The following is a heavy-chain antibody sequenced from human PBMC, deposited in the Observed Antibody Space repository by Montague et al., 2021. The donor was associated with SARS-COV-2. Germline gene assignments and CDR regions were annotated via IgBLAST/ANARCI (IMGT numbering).Heavy chain of an antibody. V-gene: IGHV4-34*01. CDR3: VVVVPAMISRLDH. D-gene: IGHD3-22*01. CDR1: GGSISGYY. Sequence: SETLSLTCAVYGGSISGYYWSWIRQPPGKGLEWIGEIYHSGSTNYNPSLKSRVTISSDTSKNQFSLKLNSVTAADTAVYFCVVVVPAMISRLDHWGQGTPVTVSS. CDR2: IYHSGST. J-gene: IGHJ5*02.